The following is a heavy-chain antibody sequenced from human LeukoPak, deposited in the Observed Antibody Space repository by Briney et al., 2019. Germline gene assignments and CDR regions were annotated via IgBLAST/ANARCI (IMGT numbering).Heavy chain of an antibody. CDR1: GFTFSSYG. Sequence: GGSLRLSCAASGFTFSSYGMSWLRQAPGKGLEWVSAISGSGGSTYYADSVKGRFTISRDDSKNTLYLQMNSLRAEDTAVYYCAKDLLGHSDSGFDYWGQGTLVTVSS. V-gene: IGHV3-23*01. CDR2: ISGSGGST. J-gene: IGHJ4*02. CDR3: AKDLLGHSDSGFDY. D-gene: IGHD1-26*01.